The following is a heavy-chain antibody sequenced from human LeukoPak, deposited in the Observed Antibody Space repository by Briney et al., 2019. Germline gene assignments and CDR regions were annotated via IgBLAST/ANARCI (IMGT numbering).Heavy chain of an antibody. CDR2: IYTSGST. CDR3: ARVGDSSGYYPSYYFDY. J-gene: IGHJ4*02. CDR1: GGSISSYY. D-gene: IGHD3-22*01. V-gene: IGHV4-4*07. Sequence: PSETLSLTCTVSGGSISSYYWSWIRQPAGKGLEWIGRIYTSGSTNYNPSLKSRVTMSVDTSKNQFSLKLSSVTAADTAVYYCARVGDSSGYYPSYYFDYWGQGTLVTVSS.